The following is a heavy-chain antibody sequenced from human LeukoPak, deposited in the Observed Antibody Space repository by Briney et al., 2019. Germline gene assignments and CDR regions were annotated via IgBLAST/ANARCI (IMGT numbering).Heavy chain of an antibody. CDR3: AKLLELPVDY. D-gene: IGHD1-7*01. CDR1: GFTFDDYA. CDR2: ISWNSGSI. V-gene: IGHV3-9*01. Sequence: PGGSLRLSCAASGFTFDDYAMHWVRQAPGKGLEWVSGISWNSGSIGYADSVKGRFTISRDNSKNTLYLQMNSLRAEDTAVYYCAKLLELPVDYWGQGTLVTVSS. J-gene: IGHJ4*02.